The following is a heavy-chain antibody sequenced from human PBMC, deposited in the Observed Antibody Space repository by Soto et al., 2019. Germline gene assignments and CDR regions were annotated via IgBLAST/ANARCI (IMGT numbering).Heavy chain of an antibody. J-gene: IGHJ6*02. D-gene: IGHD2-2*02. CDR3: ARDVVVVTTTIQGGSYYYALDV. Sequence: SETLSLTCTVSGGAVSSGNYYWSWIRQPPGKGLEWIGYIYYSGTTYYNPSLRTRATILVCTSMNQVSLKMTSVPAADTAVYSCARDVVVVTTTIQGGSYYYALDVWGHGTPVTVSS. V-gene: IGHV4-30-4*01. CDR1: GGAVSSGNYY. CDR2: IYYSGTT.